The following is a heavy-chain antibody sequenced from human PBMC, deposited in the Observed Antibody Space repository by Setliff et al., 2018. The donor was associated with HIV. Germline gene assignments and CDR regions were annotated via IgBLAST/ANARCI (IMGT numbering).Heavy chain of an antibody. D-gene: IGHD1-26*01. CDR1: GYSFSDYY. CDR2: IHPNTGST. CDR3: AKQGYSDSLYAFDV. J-gene: IGHJ3*01. Sequence: ASVKVSCKASGYSFSDYYIHWVRQAPGHGLELMGRIHPNTGSTNYLQEFQGRVTITRDTSMSTVYMALTGLTSDDTAVYYCAKQGYSDSLYAFDVWGQGTMVTVSS. V-gene: IGHV1-2*06.